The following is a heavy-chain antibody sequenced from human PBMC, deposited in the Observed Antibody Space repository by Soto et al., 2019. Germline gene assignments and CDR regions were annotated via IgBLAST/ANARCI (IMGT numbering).Heavy chain of an antibody. Sequence: QVQLVQSGAEVKKPGASVKVSCKASGYTFTSYGISWVRQAPGQGLEWMGWISAYNGNTNYAQKLQGRVTMTTDTSTSTDYMELRSLRSDDTAVYYCARDPENAYSSSWYGDYWGQGTLVTVSS. D-gene: IGHD6-13*01. CDR3: ARDPENAYSSSWYGDY. V-gene: IGHV1-18*01. CDR1: GYTFTSYG. CDR2: ISAYNGNT. J-gene: IGHJ4*02.